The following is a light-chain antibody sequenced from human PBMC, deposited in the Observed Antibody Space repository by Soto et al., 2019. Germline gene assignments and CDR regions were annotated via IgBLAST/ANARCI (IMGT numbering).Light chain of an antibody. Sequence: EIVLTQSPGTLSLSPGERATLSCRASQSVNSNYLAWYQQKPGQGPRLLMYGASSRATGIPDRFSGSGSGTDLTHTISRLEPEDYAVDYWQQHTNSHQTFGQRTKVKIK. CDR2: GAS. J-gene: IGKJ1*01. V-gene: IGKV3-20*01. CDR1: QSVNSNY. CDR3: QQHTNSHQT.